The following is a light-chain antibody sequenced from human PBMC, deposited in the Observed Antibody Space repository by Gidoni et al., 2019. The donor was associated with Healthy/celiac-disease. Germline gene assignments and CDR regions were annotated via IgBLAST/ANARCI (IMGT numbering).Light chain of an antibody. CDR3: QQYYSTPQT. CDR2: WAS. Sequence: DLVMTQSPDSLAVSLGERATINCKSSQSVLYSSNNKNDLAWYQQKPGQPPKLLIYWASTRESGVPDRVSGSGSGTDFTLTISSLQAEDVAVYYCQQYYSTPQTFGQGTKVEIK. CDR1: QSVLYSSNNKND. J-gene: IGKJ1*01. V-gene: IGKV4-1*01.